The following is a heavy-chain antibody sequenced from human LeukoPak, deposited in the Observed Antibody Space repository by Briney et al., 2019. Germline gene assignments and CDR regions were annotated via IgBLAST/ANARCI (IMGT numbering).Heavy chain of an antibody. D-gene: IGHD3-9*01. CDR2: IIPIFGTA. J-gene: IGHJ6*04. V-gene: IGHV1-69*13. CDR3: ARGSYDILTGYYYYGMDV. CDR1: GGTFSSYA. Sequence: SVKVSCKASGGTFSSYAISWVRQAPGQGLEWMGGIIPIFGTANYAQKFQGRVTITADESTSTAYMELSSLRSEDTAVYYCARGSYDILTGYYYYGMDVWGKGTTVTVSS.